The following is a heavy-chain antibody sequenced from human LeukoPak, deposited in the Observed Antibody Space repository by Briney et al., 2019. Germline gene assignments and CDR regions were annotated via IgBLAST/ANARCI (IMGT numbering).Heavy chain of an antibody. Sequence: ASVTVSCKASGGTFSSYAISWVRQAPGQGLEWMGGIIPIFGTANYAQKFQGRVTMTTDTSTSTAYMELRSLRSDDTAVYYCARDWGSIKVITDYWGQGTLVTVSS. D-gene: IGHD3-16*01. CDR3: ARDWGSIKVITDY. CDR2: IIPIFGTA. V-gene: IGHV1-69*05. CDR1: GGTFSSYA. J-gene: IGHJ4*02.